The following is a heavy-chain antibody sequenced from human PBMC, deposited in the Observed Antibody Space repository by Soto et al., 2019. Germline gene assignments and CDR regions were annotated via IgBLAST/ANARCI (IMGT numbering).Heavy chain of an antibody. J-gene: IGHJ4*02. V-gene: IGHV4-31*03. Sequence: PSETLSLTCTVSGGSINSGGYYWSWIRQHPGKGLEWIGYIYYSGSTYYNPSLKSRVTISVDTSKNQFSLKLSSVTAADTAVYYCAREGSSYSYVDYWGQGTLVTVSS. CDR1: GGSINSGGYY. CDR3: AREGSSYSYVDY. CDR2: IYYSGST. D-gene: IGHD5-18*01.